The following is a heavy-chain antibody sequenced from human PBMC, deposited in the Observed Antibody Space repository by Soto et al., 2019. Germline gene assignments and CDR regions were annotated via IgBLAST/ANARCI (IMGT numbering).Heavy chain of an antibody. CDR3: ARRDSPYYYDSSGSIDAFDI. CDR2: IWYDGSNK. D-gene: IGHD3-22*01. Sequence: GGSLRLSCAASGFTFSSYGMHWVRQAPGKGLEWVAVIWYDGSNKYYADSVKGRFTISRDNSKNKLYLQMNSLRAEDTAVYYCARRDSPYYYDSSGSIDAFDIWGQGTMVTVSS. V-gene: IGHV3-33*01. CDR1: GFTFSSYG. J-gene: IGHJ3*02.